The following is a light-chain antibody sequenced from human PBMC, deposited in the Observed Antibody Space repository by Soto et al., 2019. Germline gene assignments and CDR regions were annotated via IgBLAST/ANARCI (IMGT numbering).Light chain of an antibody. CDR1: QSAYSSY. CDR3: QQYCTSLFT. CDR2: GAS. J-gene: IGKJ4*01. Sequence: ELVLTQSPGTLSLSPGDRATLSCRSSQSAYSSYLSWYQQKPGQAPRLLIYGASNRATGIPDRFSGSGSGTDVTLTISGLEPEDFAVYYCQQYCTSLFTFGGGTRVEIK. V-gene: IGKV3-20*01.